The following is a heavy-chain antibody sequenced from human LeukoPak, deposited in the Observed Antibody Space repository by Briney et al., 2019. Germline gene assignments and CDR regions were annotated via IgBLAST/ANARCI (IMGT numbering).Heavy chain of an antibody. CDR1: GGSISSYY. V-gene: IGHV4-59*12. D-gene: IGHD2/OR15-2a*01. J-gene: IGHJ4*02. CDR3: ARAKYYRDY. Sequence: PSETLSLTCIVSGGSISSYYWSWIRQPPGKGLEWIGYIYYSGSTNYNPSLKSRVTISVDTSKNQFSLKLSSVTAADTAVYYCARAKYYRDYWGQGTLVTVSS. CDR2: IYYSGST.